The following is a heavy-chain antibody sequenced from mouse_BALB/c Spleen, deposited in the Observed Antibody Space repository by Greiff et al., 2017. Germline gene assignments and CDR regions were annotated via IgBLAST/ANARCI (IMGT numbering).Heavy chain of an antibody. Sequence: QVQLQQSGAELVRPGTSVKVSCKASGYAFTNYLIEWVKQRPGQGLEWIGVINPGSGGTNYNEKFKGKATLTAAKSSSTAYMQLSSLTSDDSAVYFCARLLRGGYAMDYWGQGTSVTVSS. CDR1: GYAFTNYL. D-gene: IGHD1-1*01. CDR2: INPGSGGT. J-gene: IGHJ4*01. V-gene: IGHV1-54*01. CDR3: ARLLRGGYAMDY.